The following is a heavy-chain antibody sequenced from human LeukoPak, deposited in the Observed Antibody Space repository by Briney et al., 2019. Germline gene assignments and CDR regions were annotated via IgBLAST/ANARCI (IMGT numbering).Heavy chain of an antibody. J-gene: IGHJ4*02. CDR1: GFTFSIYS. D-gene: IGHD1-1*01. CDR2: ISSSSSGTT. CDR3: ARPLTTNWYPGFDY. V-gene: IGHV3-48*01. Sequence: PGGSLRLSCAASGFTFSIYSMNWVRQAPGKGLEWISYISSSSSGTTYYADSVKGRFTISRDNARSSLYLQMNSVRVEDTAVYYCARPLTTNWYPGFDYWGQGTLVTVSS.